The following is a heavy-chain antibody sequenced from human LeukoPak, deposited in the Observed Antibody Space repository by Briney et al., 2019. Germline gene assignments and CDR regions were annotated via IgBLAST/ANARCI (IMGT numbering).Heavy chain of an antibody. J-gene: IGHJ4*02. CDR2: INPNSGGT. Sequence: ASVKVSCKASGYTFTGYYMHWVRQAPGQGLEWMGWINPNSGGTNYAQKFQGRVTMTRDTSISTAYMELSRLRSDDTAVYYCARAPAYSSSWYTPRARFDYWGQGTLVTVSS. V-gene: IGHV1-2*02. CDR1: GYTFTGYY. CDR3: ARAPAYSSSWYTPRARFDY. D-gene: IGHD6-13*01.